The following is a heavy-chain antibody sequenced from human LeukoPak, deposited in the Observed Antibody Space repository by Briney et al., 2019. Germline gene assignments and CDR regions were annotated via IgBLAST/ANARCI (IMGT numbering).Heavy chain of an antibody. CDR1: GGSLSSHY. J-gene: IGHJ4*02. V-gene: IGHV4-59*11. Sequence: SETLSLTCNVSGGSLSSHYWSWVRQSPEKGLEWIGQIYHTGSTHYNPSLRSRFAISVDTSKNKLFLNVKSVTAADTAVYYCAREGRWGMKYYFDFWGQRTLVIISS. D-gene: IGHD4-23*01. CDR3: AREGRWGMKYYFDF. CDR2: IYHTGST.